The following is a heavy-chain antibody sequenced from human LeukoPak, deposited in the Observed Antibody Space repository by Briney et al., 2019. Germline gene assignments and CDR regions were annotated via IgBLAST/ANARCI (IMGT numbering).Heavy chain of an antibody. CDR3: AREFSSKLEWLAYVTGDDAFDV. CDR1: GYSFTGYL. Sequence: ASVKVSCKAFGYSFTGYLLHWVRQAPRQGLEWMGWVNPKTGGTNYARKFQGRVTMTRDTSINTVNMELSRLTSDDTAVYYCAREFSSKLEWLAYVTGDDAFDVWGQGTMITVS. CDR2: VNPKTGGT. J-gene: IGHJ3*01. V-gene: IGHV1-2*02. D-gene: IGHD3-3*01.